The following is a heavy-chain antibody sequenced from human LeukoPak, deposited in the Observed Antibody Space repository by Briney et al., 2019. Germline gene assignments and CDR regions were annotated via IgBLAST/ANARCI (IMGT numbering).Heavy chain of an antibody. CDR2: ISGSGGST. D-gene: IGHD6-19*01. CDR1: EFTFSNYA. Sequence: GGSLRLSCAVSEFTFSNYAMSWVRQAPGKGLEWVSGISGSGGSTHYADSVKSRFTISRDNTKNTLYLQMNSLRADDTAVYYCIKQWLYLGAFDIWGQGTMVTVAS. V-gene: IGHV3-23*01. J-gene: IGHJ3*02. CDR3: IKQWLYLGAFDI.